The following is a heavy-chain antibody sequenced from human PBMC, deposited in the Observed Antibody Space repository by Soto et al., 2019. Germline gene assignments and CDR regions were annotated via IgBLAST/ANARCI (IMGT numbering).Heavy chain of an antibody. J-gene: IGHJ4*02. Sequence: EVQLVESGGGLVQPGGSLRLSCAASGFTFGSYGMNWVRQAPGKGLEWVSYISSSSSPIYYADSVKDRFTISRDNAKDSLYLQMNSLRAEDTAVSYCVRDAVVRVRVVSSDYWGQGTLVTVSS. V-gene: IGHV3-48*01. CDR2: ISSSSSPI. CDR1: GFTFGSYG. CDR3: VRDAVVRVRVVSSDY. D-gene: IGHD3-10*01.